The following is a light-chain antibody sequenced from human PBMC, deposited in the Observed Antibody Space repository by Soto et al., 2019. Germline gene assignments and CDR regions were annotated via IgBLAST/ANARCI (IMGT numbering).Light chain of an antibody. CDR1: SSDIGAYDS. CDR2: EVS. J-gene: IGLJ1*01. Sequence: SVLTQPASVSGSPGQSITISCTGSSSDIGAYDSVSWYQQHPGKAPRLVIYEVSDRPSGVSNRFSGSKSGKTASLTISGLQAEDEADYYCRSSKGISPRFYVSGTGRKV. CDR3: RSSKGISPRFYV. V-gene: IGLV2-14*01.